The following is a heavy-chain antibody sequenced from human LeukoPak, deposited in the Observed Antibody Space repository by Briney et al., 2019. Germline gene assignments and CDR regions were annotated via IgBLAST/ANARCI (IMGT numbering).Heavy chain of an antibody. Sequence: GGSLRLPCAASGFTFSSYWMSWVRRAPGEGPEWVAKINQDGTEKAYVDSVRGRFTISRDNAKNSLFLQMNSLRAEDTAVYYCARGPLIAAAGTWWGQGTLVTVSS. CDR2: INQDGTEK. V-gene: IGHV3-7*03. J-gene: IGHJ4*02. D-gene: IGHD6-13*01. CDR3: ARGPLIAAAGTW. CDR1: GFTFSSYW.